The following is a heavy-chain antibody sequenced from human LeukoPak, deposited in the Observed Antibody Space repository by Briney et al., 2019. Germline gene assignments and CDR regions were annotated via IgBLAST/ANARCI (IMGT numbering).Heavy chain of an antibody. Sequence: GGSLRLSCAASGFTFTDYYMSWVRQAPGKGLEWVSYISTSGTTINYADSVKGRFTISRDNAKNSLYLQMNSLRAEDTAVYYCARRISVAGHRVFDYWGQGTLVTVSS. CDR3: ARRISVAGHRVFDY. CDR1: GFTFTDYY. CDR2: ISTSGTTI. J-gene: IGHJ4*02. D-gene: IGHD6-19*01. V-gene: IGHV3-11*04.